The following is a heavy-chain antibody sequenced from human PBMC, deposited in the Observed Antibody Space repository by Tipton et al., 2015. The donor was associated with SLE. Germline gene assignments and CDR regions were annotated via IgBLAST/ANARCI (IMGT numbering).Heavy chain of an antibody. V-gene: IGHV4-59*08. Sequence: TLSLTCTVSGASISSHYWSWIRQPPGKGLEWIGDMYYTGSAHYNPSLRNRVTMSLDTSKNQFSLKLRSVTAADTAVYYCARVYPNYGDYEYFQHWGQGTLVTVSS. CDR3: ARVYPNYGDYEYFQH. D-gene: IGHD4-17*01. CDR1: GASISSHY. J-gene: IGHJ1*01. CDR2: MYYTGSA.